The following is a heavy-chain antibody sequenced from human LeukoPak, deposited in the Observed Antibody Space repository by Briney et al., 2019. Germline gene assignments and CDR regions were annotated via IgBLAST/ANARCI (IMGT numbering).Heavy chain of an antibody. CDR2: ISSSTGTV. V-gene: IGHV3-48*03. D-gene: IGHD1-1*01. CDR1: GFTFSSYE. Sequence: GGSLRLSCEASGFTFSSYEMNWVRQAPGKGPEWVAWISSSTGTVYYADPVKGRFTISRDNAKNSLYLQMNSLRAEDTAVYYCARDPTALQNWDDFTLDYWGQGALVTVSS. J-gene: IGHJ4*02. CDR3: ARDPTALQNWDDFTLDY.